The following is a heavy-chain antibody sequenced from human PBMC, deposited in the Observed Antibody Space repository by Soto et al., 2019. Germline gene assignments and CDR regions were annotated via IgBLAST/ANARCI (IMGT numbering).Heavy chain of an antibody. J-gene: IGHJ5*02. CDR1: GGSISSGGSS. CDR3: AREHVDTAMVSGVWFDP. Sequence: PSETLSITCAFSGGSISSGGSSWRWIRQPPGKGLEWIGYIYHSGSTYYNPSLKSRVTISVDRSKNQFSLKLSSVTAADTAVYYCAREHVDTAMVSGVWFDPWGQGTLVTVSS. CDR2: IYHSGST. V-gene: IGHV4-30-2*01. D-gene: IGHD5-18*01.